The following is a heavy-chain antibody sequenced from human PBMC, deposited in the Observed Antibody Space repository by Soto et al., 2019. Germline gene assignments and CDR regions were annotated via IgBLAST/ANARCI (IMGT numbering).Heavy chain of an antibody. V-gene: IGHV3-7*04. J-gene: IGHJ4*02. Sequence: EVHLVESGGGSVQPGGPLRLSCGIFESTVRRDWMNWVRQPPGKGMEWGAHTNQDGSANSYGDSVTGGFTISRNNAKNPLFLQMNSLIAVDMTVSYCSGGVGDAFWGQGTLVTVSS. CDR2: TNQDGSAN. D-gene: IGHD1-26*01. CDR1: ESTVRRDW. CDR3: SGGVGDAF.